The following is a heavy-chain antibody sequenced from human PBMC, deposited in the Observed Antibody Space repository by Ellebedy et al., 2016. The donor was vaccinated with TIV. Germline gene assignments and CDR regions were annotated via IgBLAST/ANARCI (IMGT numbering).Heavy chain of an antibody. CDR1: GVSITDYH. Sequence: MPSETLSLTCTVSGVSITDYHWSWIRQPPGKGPEWIAYFFYSGSTNYNPSLRRRATISLETSKNQFSLNLTSVTPADTAMYYCTTGGYVTTWFNPWGQGTLVTVSS. V-gene: IGHV4-59*01. CDR3: TTGGYVTTWFNP. D-gene: IGHD3-16*01. J-gene: IGHJ5*02. CDR2: FFYSGST.